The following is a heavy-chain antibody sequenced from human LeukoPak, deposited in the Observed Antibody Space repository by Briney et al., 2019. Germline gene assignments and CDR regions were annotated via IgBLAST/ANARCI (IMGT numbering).Heavy chain of an antibody. J-gene: IGHJ3*02. Sequence: ASVKVSCKASGYTFTGYYMHWVRQAPGQGLEWMGRINPNSGGTNYAQKFQGRVTMTRDTSVSTAYMELSRLRPDDTAVYYCAGERYYDSSGYSNAFDIWGQGTMVTVSS. D-gene: IGHD3-22*01. V-gene: IGHV1-2*06. CDR3: AGERYYDSSGYSNAFDI. CDR2: INPNSGGT. CDR1: GYTFTGYY.